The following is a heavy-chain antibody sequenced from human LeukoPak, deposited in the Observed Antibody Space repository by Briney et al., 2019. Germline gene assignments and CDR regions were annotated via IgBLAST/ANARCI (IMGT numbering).Heavy chain of an antibody. D-gene: IGHD3-22*01. CDR2: NIPMSGVT. CDR1: GGTFSNYV. V-gene: IGHV1-69*04. CDR3: ARVQDYYDSSDSYFWLDP. Sequence: SVKVSCKASGGTFSNYVITWVRQAPGQGLEWMGRNIPMSGVTNYAQRFQGRVTITADKSRTTAYMELSGLSSEDTAMYYCARVQDYYDSSDSYFWLDPWGHGTLVTVSS. J-gene: IGHJ5*02.